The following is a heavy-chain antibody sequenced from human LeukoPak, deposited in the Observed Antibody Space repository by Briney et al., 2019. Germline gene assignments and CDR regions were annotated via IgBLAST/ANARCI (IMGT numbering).Heavy chain of an antibody. V-gene: IGHV3-23*01. D-gene: IGHD3-22*01. Sequence: AGGSLRLSCAASGFTFSSYAMSWVRQAPGKGLEWVSAISGSGGSTYYADSVKGRFTISRDNSKNTLYLQMNRLRAEDTAVYYCAKPAIRYDSSGYYDYWGQGTLVTVSS. CDR2: ISGSGGST. CDR1: GFTFSSYA. CDR3: AKPAIRYDSSGYYDY. J-gene: IGHJ4*02.